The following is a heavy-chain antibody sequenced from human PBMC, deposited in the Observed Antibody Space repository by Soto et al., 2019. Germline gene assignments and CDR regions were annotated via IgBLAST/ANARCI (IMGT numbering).Heavy chain of an antibody. CDR2: IKQDGSEK. V-gene: IGHV3-7*01. CDR1: GFTFSSYW. CDR3: AREAAVAGTNYYYGMDV. J-gene: IGHJ6*02. Sequence: EVQLVESGGGLVQPGGSLRLSCAASGFTFSSYWMSWVRQAPGKGLEWVANIKQDGSEKYYVDSVKGRFTISRDNAKNSLYLQMNSLRAEDTAVHYCAREAAVAGTNYYYGMDVWGQGTTVTVSS. D-gene: IGHD6-19*01.